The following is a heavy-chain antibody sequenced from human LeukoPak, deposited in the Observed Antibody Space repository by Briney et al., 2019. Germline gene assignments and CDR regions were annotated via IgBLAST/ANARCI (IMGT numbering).Heavy chain of an antibody. D-gene: IGHD5-18*01. V-gene: IGHV5-51*01. J-gene: IGHJ6*03. CDR3: ARQWSGYSYGYYYYYYMDV. CDR1: GYSFTSYW. Sequence: GESLKISCKGSGYSFTSYWIGWVRQMPGKGLEWMGIIYPGDPDTRYSPSFQGQVTISADKSISTAYLQWSSLKASDPAMEYCARQWSGYSYGYYYYYYMDVWGKGTTVTVSS. CDR2: IYPGDPDT.